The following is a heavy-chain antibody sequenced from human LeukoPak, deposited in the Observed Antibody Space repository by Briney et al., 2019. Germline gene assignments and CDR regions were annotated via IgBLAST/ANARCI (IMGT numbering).Heavy chain of an antibody. CDR1: GFTFTTYN. CDR3: ARDGWL. CDR2: ISSNGDII. V-gene: IGHV3-48*01. D-gene: IGHD5-12*01. J-gene: IGHJ4*02. Sequence: PGGSLRLSCAASGFTFTTYNFNWVRQAPGKGLEWISYISSNGDIIYYADSVKGRFTISRDIAKNSLYLQMNSLRVEDTAVYYCARDGWLRGQGTLVTVSS.